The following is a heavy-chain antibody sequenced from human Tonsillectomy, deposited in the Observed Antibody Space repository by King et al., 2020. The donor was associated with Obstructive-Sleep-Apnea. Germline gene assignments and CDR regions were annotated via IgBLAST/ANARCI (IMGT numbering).Heavy chain of an antibody. CDR3: ARVTWRPYYYGMDV. V-gene: IGHV4-4*02. CDR2: IHHSGST. J-gene: IGHJ6*02. Sequence: VQLQESGPGLVKPSGTLSLTCAASGGSISSTNWWSWVRQPPGKGLEWIGEIHHSGSTNYNPSLKSRVTISVDMSKNQFSLKLSSVTAADTAVYYCARVTWRPYYYGMDVWGQGTTVTVSS. CDR1: GGSISSTNW. D-gene: IGHD5-24*01.